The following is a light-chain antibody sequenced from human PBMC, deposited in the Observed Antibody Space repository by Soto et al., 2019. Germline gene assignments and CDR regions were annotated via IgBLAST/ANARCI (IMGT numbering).Light chain of an antibody. V-gene: IGLV2-14*01. Sequence: QPALTQPASVSGSPGQSITVSCTGTSSDIGGYNHVSWYQQYPGKAPRLMIYDVSNRPSGVSNRFSGSKSGNTASLTISGLQAEDEADYYCCSYTSSNTWVFGGGTKLTVL. J-gene: IGLJ3*02. CDR2: DVS. CDR3: CSYTSSNTWV. CDR1: SSDIGGYNH.